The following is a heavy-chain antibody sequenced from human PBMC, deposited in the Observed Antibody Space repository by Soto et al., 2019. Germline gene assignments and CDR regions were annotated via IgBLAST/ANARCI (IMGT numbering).Heavy chain of an antibody. CDR1: GGPISSISNHY. CDR3: ARRGSGSYSDY. CDR2: MSYSGFT. Sequence: SETLSLTCTVSGGPISSISNHYCSWFRLPPGKGLEWIGYMSYSGFTRYNPSLKSRVIISMDSSKNQFSLNLTSVTAADTAVYYCARRGSGSYSDYWGQGTLVTVSS. D-gene: IGHD3-10*01. J-gene: IGHJ4*02. V-gene: IGHV4-59*08.